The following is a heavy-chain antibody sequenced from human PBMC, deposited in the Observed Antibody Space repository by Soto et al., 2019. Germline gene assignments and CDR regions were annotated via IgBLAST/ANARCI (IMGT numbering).Heavy chain of an antibody. V-gene: IGHV3-7*01. D-gene: IGHD2-15*01. CDR3: ASVAEWYYYYMDV. Sequence: WGSLRLSCAASGFTFSSYWMSWVRQAPGKGLEWVANIKQDGSEKYYVDSVKGRFTISRDNAKNSLYLQMNSLRAEDTAVYYCASVAEWYYYYMDVWGKGTTVTVS. CDR1: GFTFSSYW. J-gene: IGHJ6*03. CDR2: IKQDGSEK.